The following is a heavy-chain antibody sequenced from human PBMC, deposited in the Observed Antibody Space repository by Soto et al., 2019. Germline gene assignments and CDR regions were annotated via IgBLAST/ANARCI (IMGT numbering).Heavy chain of an antibody. V-gene: IGHV1-69*06. CDR2: IIPIFGTA. CDR3: ARARHYYDSSGYYDY. CDR1: GVTFRSYG. D-gene: IGHD3-22*01. J-gene: IGHJ4*02. Sequence: SSVKVSCKASGVTFRSYGISWVRQAPGQGLEWMGGIIPIFGTANYEQKFQRRVTITADKPTSTAYMQLSRLRSEETAVYYCARARHYYDSSGYYDYWGQGTLVTVSS.